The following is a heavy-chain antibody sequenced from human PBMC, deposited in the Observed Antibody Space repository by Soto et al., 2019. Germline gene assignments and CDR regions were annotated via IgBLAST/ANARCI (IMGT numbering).Heavy chain of an antibody. D-gene: IGHD3-22*01. CDR2: ISGSGGST. CDR3: AKGALYYYDALRAEYFQH. J-gene: IGHJ1*01. CDR1: GFTFSSYA. Sequence: PGGSLRLSCAASGFTFSSYAMSWVRQAPGKGLEWVSAISGSGGSTYYADSVKGRFTISRDNSKNTLYLQMNSLRAEDTAVYYCAKGALYYYDALRAEYFQHWGQGTLVTVSS. V-gene: IGHV3-23*01.